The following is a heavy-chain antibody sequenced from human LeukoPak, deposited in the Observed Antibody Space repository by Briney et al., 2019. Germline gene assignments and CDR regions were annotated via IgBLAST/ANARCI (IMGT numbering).Heavy chain of an antibody. J-gene: IGHJ4*02. Sequence: SETLSLTCAVYGGSFSGYYWSWIRQPPGKGLEWIGEINHSGSTNYNPSLKSRVTISVDTSKNQFSLKLSSVTAADTAVYYCARLVAGYYGSGRPDYWGQGTLVTVSS. D-gene: IGHD3-10*01. V-gene: IGHV4-34*01. CDR3: ARLVAGYYGSGRPDY. CDR2: INHSGST. CDR1: GGSFSGYY.